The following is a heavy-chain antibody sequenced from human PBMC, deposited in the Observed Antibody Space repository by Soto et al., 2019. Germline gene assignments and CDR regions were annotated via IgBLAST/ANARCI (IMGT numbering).Heavy chain of an antibody. V-gene: IGHV4-31*03. Sequence: SETLSLTCSVSGASITSGGAYWTLIRRHPGKGLEWIGNILYSEKNYYNPSLKSRVTISLDTCKNQFSLKVNSVTGADTAVYYCVRDRGTTLRMDVWGQGTTVTVSS. CDR3: VRDRGTTLRMDV. CDR2: ILYSEKN. CDR1: GASITSGGAY. J-gene: IGHJ6*02. D-gene: IGHD3-10*01.